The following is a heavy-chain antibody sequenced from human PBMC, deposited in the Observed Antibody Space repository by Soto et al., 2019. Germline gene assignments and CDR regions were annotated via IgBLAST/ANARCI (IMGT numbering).Heavy chain of an antibody. V-gene: IGHV1-8*01. CDR1: GYTFTSYD. CDR3: ARGHRVTIFGVALQGYGMDA. J-gene: IGHJ6*02. Sequence: QVQLVQSGAEVKKPGASVKVSCKASGYTFTSYDINWVRQATGQGLEWMGWMNRNSGNTGYAQKFQGRVTMTRNTSISTAYMELSSLRSEDAAVYYCARGHRVTIFGVALQGYGMDAWGQGTTVTVSS. CDR2: MNRNSGNT. D-gene: IGHD3-3*01.